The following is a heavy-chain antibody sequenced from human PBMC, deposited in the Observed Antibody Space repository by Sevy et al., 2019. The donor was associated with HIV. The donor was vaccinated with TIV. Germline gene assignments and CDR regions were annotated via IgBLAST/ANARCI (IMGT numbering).Heavy chain of an antibody. CDR1: GGSISAYS. CDR3: ARLGGNPYCNS. CDR2: ILYTGST. D-gene: IGHD2-15*01. Sequence: SETLSLTCTVSGGSISAYSWSWIRQPPGKGLEWIGYILYTGSTNYNPSLKSRVTVSVDTSKNQFSLRMTSVTAADTAVYYCARLGGNPYCNSWGQGTLVTVSS. V-gene: IGHV4-59*01. J-gene: IGHJ4*02.